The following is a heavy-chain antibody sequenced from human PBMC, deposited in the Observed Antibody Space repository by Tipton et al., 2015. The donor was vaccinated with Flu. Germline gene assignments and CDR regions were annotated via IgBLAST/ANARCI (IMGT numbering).Heavy chain of an antibody. D-gene: IGHD3-3*01. J-gene: IGHJ4*02. CDR3: ARAKTYYDFWSGYYPFDY. CDR2: IYYSGST. V-gene: IGHV4-59*01. Sequence: TLSLTCTVSGGSISSYYWSWIRQPPGKGLEWIGYIYYSGSTNYNPSLKSRVTISVDTSKNQFSLKLSSVTAADTAVYYCARAKTYYDFWSGYYPFDYWGQGTLVTVSS. CDR1: GGSISSYY.